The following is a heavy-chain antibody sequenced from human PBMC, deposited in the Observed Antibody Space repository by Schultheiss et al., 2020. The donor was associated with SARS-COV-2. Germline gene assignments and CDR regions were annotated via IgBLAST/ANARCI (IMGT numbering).Heavy chain of an antibody. D-gene: IGHD6-19*01. Sequence: SQTLSLTCTVSGGSISSGDYYWSWIRQPPGKGLEWIGEINHSGSTNYNPSLKSRVTISVDRSKNQFSLKLSSVTAADTAVYYCARAVAGPFDYWGQGTLVTVSS. CDR1: GGSISSGDYY. V-gene: IGHV4-30-2*01. CDR2: INHSGST. J-gene: IGHJ4*02. CDR3: ARAVAGPFDY.